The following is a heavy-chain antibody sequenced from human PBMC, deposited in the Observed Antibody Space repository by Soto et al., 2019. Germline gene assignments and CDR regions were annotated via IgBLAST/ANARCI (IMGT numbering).Heavy chain of an antibody. CDR1: GGTFSGYY. Sequence: ASETLSLTCAVYGGTFSGYYWSWIRQSPGKGLEWIGEINHKGSTKYNPSLKSRVTISVDRSKNQFSLSLSSVTAADTAVYYCARVDDYWSQGTLVTVSS. V-gene: IGHV4-34*01. J-gene: IGHJ4*02. CDR3: ARVDDY. CDR2: INHKGST.